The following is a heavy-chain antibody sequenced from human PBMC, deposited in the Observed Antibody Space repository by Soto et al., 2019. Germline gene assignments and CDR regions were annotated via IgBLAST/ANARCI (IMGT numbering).Heavy chain of an antibody. CDR1: GFDFSSYS. J-gene: IGHJ6*03. D-gene: IGHD3-3*01. CDR3: VRDFGWYFRSGYMDV. V-gene: IGHV3-21*02. CDR2: INEDSSYI. Sequence: EVQLVESGGGLVKPGGSLRLSCAASGFDFSSYSMNWVRQAPGKGLEWVSSINEDSSYIYYAHSLRGRVTIARDNAKDSLYLQRNSLRAADTAVDYCVRDFGWYFRSGYMDVWGDGATVTVSS.